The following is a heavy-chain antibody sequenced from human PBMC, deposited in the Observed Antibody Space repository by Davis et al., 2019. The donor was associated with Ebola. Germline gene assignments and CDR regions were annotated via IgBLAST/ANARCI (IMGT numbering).Heavy chain of an antibody. J-gene: IGHJ6*02. D-gene: IGHD6-19*01. CDR3: ARDKRSSWYGGMDV. CDR1: GGSISSSTW. CDR2: IYHSGST. V-gene: IGHV4-4*02. Sequence: MPSETLSPTCAVFGGSISSSTWWSWVRQPPGKGLEWIGEIYHSGSTNYNPSLKSRVTISVDKSKNQFSLKLSSVTAADPAVYYCARDKRSSWYGGMDVWGQGTTVTVSS.